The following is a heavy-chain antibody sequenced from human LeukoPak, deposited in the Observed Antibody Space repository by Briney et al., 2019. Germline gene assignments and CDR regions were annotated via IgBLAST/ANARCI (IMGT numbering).Heavy chain of an antibody. CDR1: GYTFTSYD. CDR3: ARVSRCGGDCYSSDY. Sequence: ASVKVSCKASGYTFTSYDISWVRQAPGQGLEWMGWISAYNGNTNYAQKLQGRVTMTTDTSTSTAYMELRSLRSDDTAVYYCARVSRCGGDCYSSDYWGQGTLVTVSS. CDR2: ISAYNGNT. V-gene: IGHV1-18*01. J-gene: IGHJ4*02. D-gene: IGHD2-21*02.